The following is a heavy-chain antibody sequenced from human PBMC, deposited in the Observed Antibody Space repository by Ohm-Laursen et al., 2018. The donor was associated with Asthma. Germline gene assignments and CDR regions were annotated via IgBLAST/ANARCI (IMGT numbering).Heavy chain of an antibody. V-gene: IGHV3-30-3*01. Sequence: SLRLSCAASGITFSDSYMTWIRQAPGKGLEWVAVGGSYYDGGLKYYADSVNGRFTVSRDDSKNTLYLQMNSLRPDDTAVYYCARDVMEWYLPAFDFWGQGTLVTVSS. CDR1: GITFSDSY. J-gene: IGHJ4*02. CDR2: GGSYYDGGLK. CDR3: ARDVMEWYLPAFDF. D-gene: IGHD3-3*01.